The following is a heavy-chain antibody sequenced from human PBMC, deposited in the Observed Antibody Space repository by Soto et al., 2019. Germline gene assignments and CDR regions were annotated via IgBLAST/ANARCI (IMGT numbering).Heavy chain of an antibody. D-gene: IGHD2-15*01. J-gene: IGHJ4*02. CDR3: ARHGASVADPDPFDY. Sequence: QVQLQESGPGLLKPSETLSLTCTVSGGSISSYYWSWIRQPPGKGLEWIGYIYYVGNTYYNPSLKSRVTISIDTSKKQFSLRLSSVTAADTAVYYCARHGASVADPDPFDYWGQGTLVTVSS. CDR2: IYYVGNT. CDR1: GGSISSYY. V-gene: IGHV4-59*08.